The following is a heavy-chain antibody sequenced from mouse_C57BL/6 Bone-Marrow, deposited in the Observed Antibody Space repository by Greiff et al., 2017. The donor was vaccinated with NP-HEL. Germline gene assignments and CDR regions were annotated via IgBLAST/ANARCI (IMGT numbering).Heavy chain of an antibody. CDR2: IDPENGDT. V-gene: IGHV14-4*01. D-gene: IGHD1-1*01. CDR1: GFNIKDDY. Sequence: EVQLQQSGSELARPGASVKLSCTASGFNIKDDYMHWVKQRPEQGLEWIGWIDPENGDTEYASKFQGKATISADPSSNTAYLQLSSLTSEDTAVYYCTAIPDYYGSSYWYFDVWGTGTTVTVSS. J-gene: IGHJ1*03. CDR3: TAIPDYYGSSYWYFDV.